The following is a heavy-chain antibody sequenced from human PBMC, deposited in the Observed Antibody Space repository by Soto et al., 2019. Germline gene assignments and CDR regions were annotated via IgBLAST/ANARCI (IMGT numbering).Heavy chain of an antibody. Sequence: QVQLVQSGAEVKKPGSSVKVSCKASGGTFSSYAISWVRQAPGQGLEWMGGIIPIFGTANYAQKFQGRVTITADESTSAAYMELSSLRSEDTAMYYCARQEEGVADTAMVDYWGQGTLVTVSS. D-gene: IGHD5-18*01. CDR3: ARQEEGVADTAMVDY. V-gene: IGHV1-69*01. CDR1: GGTFSSYA. J-gene: IGHJ4*02. CDR2: IIPIFGTA.